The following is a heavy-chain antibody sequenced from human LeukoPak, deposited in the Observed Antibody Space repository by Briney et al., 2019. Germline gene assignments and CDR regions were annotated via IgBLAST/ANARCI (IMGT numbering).Heavy chain of an antibody. Sequence: ASVKVSCKASGYTFTGYYMHWVRQAPGQGLEWMGWMNPNSGNTGYAQKFQGRVTMTRNTSISTAYTELSSLRSEDTAVYYCARRVMAKIPYYYYGMDVWGQGTTVTVSS. D-gene: IGHD3-16*01. J-gene: IGHJ6*02. CDR2: MNPNSGNT. CDR1: GYTFTGYY. CDR3: ARRVMAKIPYYYYGMDV. V-gene: IGHV1-8*02.